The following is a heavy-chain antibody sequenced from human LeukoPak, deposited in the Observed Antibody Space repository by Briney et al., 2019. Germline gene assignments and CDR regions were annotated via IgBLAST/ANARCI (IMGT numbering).Heavy chain of an antibody. D-gene: IGHD3-10*01. CDR1: GYTFTGYY. J-gene: IGHJ4*02. Sequence: ASVKVSCKASGYTFTGYYMHWVRQAPGQGLEWMGYIYPNSGATKYAQKFQGRVTMTRDTSISTAYMELSRLRSDDTAVYYCARVPSRSLVRGVYYFDYWGQGTLVTVSS. CDR2: IYPNSGAT. V-gene: IGHV1-2*02. CDR3: ARVPSRSLVRGVYYFDY.